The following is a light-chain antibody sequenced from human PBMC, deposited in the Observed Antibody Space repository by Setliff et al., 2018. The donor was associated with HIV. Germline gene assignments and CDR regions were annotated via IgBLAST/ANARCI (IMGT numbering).Light chain of an antibody. V-gene: IGLV2-14*01. CDR3: SSYTTNSTFA. CDR2: EVI. CDR1: NSDIGNYNY. Sequence: QSALAQPASVSGSPGQSITIPCTGSNSDIGNYNYVSWYKQTPGKAPKLMIYEVINRPSGVSNRFSGTKTANTASLTISGLQADDEADYYCSSYTTNSTFAFGTGTKGTV. J-gene: IGLJ1*01.